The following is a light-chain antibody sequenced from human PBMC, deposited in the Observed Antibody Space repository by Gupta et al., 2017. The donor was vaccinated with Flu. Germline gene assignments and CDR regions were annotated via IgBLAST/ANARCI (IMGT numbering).Light chain of an antibody. CDR2: ENN. Sequence: SSSNIGNNYVSWYQQLPGTAPKLLIYENNKRPSGIPDRFSGSRSDTSATLGITGLQTGDEADYYCGTWDSSLNGWVFGGGTKLTVL. J-gene: IGLJ3*02. CDR1: SSNIGNNY. V-gene: IGLV1-51*02. CDR3: GTWDSSLNGWV.